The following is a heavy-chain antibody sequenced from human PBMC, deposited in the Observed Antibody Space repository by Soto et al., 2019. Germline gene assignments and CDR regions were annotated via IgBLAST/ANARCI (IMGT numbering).Heavy chain of an antibody. CDR2: IYYSGST. Sequence: QVQLQESGPGLVKPSETLSLTCTVSGGSIRSYYWSWIRQPPGKGLEWIGYIYYSGSTNYNPSLKSRVTISVDTSKNQFSLKLSSVTAADTAVHYCARVWGGAFDIWGQGTMVTVSS. CDR3: ARVWGGAFDI. J-gene: IGHJ3*02. CDR1: GGSIRSYY. D-gene: IGHD3-10*01. V-gene: IGHV4-59*01.